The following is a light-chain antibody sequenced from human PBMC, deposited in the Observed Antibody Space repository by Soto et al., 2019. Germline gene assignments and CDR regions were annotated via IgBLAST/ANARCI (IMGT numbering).Light chain of an antibody. Sequence: AIQMTQFPSSLSASVGDRVTITCRASQCIRNDLGWYQQKSGRAPKLLIFGASTLQSGVPSRFSGSGSGTDFTLTISSLQPEDFATYYCLHDYSFPYTFGQGTKVEIK. J-gene: IGKJ2*01. V-gene: IGKV1-6*01. CDR3: LHDYSFPYT. CDR1: QCIRND. CDR2: GAS.